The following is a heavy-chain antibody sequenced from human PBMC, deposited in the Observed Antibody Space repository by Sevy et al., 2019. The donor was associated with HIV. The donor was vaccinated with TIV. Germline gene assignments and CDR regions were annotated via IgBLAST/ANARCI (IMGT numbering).Heavy chain of an antibody. V-gene: IGHV2-5*02. CDR3: AHSWAYYDYVWGSYRPLGYFDY. CDR1: GFSLSTSGVG. D-gene: IGHD3-16*02. J-gene: IGHJ4*02. Sequence: SGPTLVNPTQTLTLTCTFSGFSLSTSGVGVGWIRQPPGKALEWLALIYWDDDKRYSPSLKSRLTITKDTSKNQVVLTMTNMDPVDTATYYCAHSWAYYDYVWGSYRPLGYFDYWGQGTLVTVSS. CDR2: IYWDDDK.